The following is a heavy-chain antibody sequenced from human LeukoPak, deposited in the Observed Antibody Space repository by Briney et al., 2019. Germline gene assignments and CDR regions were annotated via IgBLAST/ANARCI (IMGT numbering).Heavy chain of an antibody. CDR1: GVSISGHY. CDR3: ARLHSSRAEEFDP. Sequence: SETLSLTCTVSGVSISGHYWSWIRQPPGKGLEWIGYIYYSGTTNYNPSLRSRVTISVDTSKNQFSLRLSSVTATDTAVYYCARLHSSRAEEFDPWGQGTLVTVSS. CDR2: IYYSGTT. V-gene: IGHV4-59*11. J-gene: IGHJ5*02.